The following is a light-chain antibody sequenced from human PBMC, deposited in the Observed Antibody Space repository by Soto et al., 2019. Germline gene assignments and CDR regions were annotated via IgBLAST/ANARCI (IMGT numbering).Light chain of an antibody. V-gene: IGKV1-5*03. Sequence: DIQMTQSPSTLSASVGDRVTITCRASQSTSSWLAWYQQKPGKAPKLLIYKASSLESGVPSRFSGSGSGTEFTLTISILQPDDFATYYCQQYNSYSIAFGQGTRLEIK. CDR1: QSTSSW. CDR2: KAS. J-gene: IGKJ5*01. CDR3: QQYNSYSIA.